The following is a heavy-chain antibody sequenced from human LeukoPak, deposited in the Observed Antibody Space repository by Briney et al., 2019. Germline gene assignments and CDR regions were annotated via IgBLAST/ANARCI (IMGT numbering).Heavy chain of an antibody. V-gene: IGHV1-69*05. Sequence: SVKVSCKASGGTFSSYAISWVRQAPGQGLEWMGGIIPIFGTANYAQKFQGRVTMTTDTSTSTAYMELRSLTSDDTAVYYCARGTAGYSSGWYSRKPLDYWGQGTLVTVSS. CDR3: ARGTAGYSSGWYSRKPLDY. J-gene: IGHJ4*02. CDR2: IIPIFGTA. CDR1: GGTFSSYA. D-gene: IGHD6-19*01.